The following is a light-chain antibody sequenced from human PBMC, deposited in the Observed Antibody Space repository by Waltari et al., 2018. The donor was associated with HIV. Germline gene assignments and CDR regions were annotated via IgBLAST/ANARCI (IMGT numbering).Light chain of an antibody. V-gene: IGLV2-14*03. CDR1: SSDVGGYNS. CDR2: DVS. J-gene: IGLJ1*01. Sequence: QSALTQPASVSGSPGQSITISCTGTSSDVGGYNSVAWYQQHPGKAPKLIIYDVSTRPSGVPFRFPGSKSGNTASLTISGLQAEDEADYYCKSKTSSSTPCVFGTGTKVTVL. CDR3: KSKTSSSTPCV.